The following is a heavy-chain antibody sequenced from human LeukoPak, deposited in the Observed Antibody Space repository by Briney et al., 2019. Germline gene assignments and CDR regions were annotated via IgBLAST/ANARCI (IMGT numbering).Heavy chain of an antibody. CDR3: ARESLDFGSGYPSYMDV. CDR2: MNPNSGNT. J-gene: IGHJ6*03. CDR1: GYTFTSYD. D-gene: IGHD3-3*01. Sequence: ASVKVSCKASGYTFTSYDINWVRQATGQGLEWMGWMNPNSGNTGYAQKFQGRVTITRNTSISTAYMELSSLRSEDTAVYYCARESLDFGSGYPSYMDVWGKGTTVTVSS. V-gene: IGHV1-8*03.